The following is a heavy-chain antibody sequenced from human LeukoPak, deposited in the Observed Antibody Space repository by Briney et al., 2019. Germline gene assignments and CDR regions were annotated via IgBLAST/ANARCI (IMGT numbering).Heavy chain of an antibody. Sequence: GGSLRLSCAASGFTFSSYSMNWVRQAPGKGLEWVSSISSSSSYIYYADSVKGRFTISRDNAKNSLYLQMNSLRAEDTAVYYCARDHNALNWLDPWGQGTLVTVSS. CDR2: ISSSSSYI. J-gene: IGHJ5*02. CDR1: GFTFSSYS. D-gene: IGHD1-14*01. V-gene: IGHV3-21*01. CDR3: ARDHNALNWLDP.